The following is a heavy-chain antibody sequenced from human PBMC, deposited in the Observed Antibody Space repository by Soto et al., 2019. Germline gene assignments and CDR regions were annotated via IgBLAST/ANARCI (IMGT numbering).Heavy chain of an antibody. CDR3: AREHDSWSGYGFDI. J-gene: IGHJ3*02. Sequence: ASVKVSCKASGYSFTSYAIEWVRQAPGQRLEWMGWINPGIGNKKYSQKLQGRVTITSDTSASTVYMELSSLRSEDTAVYYCAREHDSWSGYGFDIWCQGTMVTVSS. CDR2: INPGIGNK. CDR1: GYSFTSYA. V-gene: IGHV1-3*01. D-gene: IGHD3-3*01.